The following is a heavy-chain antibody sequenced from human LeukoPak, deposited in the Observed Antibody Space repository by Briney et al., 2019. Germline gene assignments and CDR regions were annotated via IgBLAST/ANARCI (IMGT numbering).Heavy chain of an antibody. D-gene: IGHD5-18*01. CDR1: GFTFSSYG. CDR3: ARDRANGYSYGQLDY. V-gene: IGHV3-23*01. Sequence: GGSLRLSCAASGFTFSSYGMSWVRQAPGKGLEWVSAISGSGGSTYYADSVKGRFTISRDNAKNSLYLQMNSLRAEDTAVYYCARDRANGYSYGQLDYWGQGTLVTVSS. CDR2: ISGSGGST. J-gene: IGHJ4*02.